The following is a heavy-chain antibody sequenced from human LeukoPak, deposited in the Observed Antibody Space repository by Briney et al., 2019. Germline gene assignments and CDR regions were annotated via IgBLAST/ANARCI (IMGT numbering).Heavy chain of an antibody. CDR3: ARDGGSYYFDY. V-gene: IGHV3-53*01. D-gene: IGHD1-26*01. Sequence: GGSLRLSCAASGFTVSSNYMSWVRQAPGKGLEWVSVIYSGGSTYYADSVKGRFTISRDNSKHTLYLQMNSLRAEDTAVYYCARDGGSYYFDYWGQGTLVTVSS. CDR2: IYSGGST. J-gene: IGHJ4*02. CDR1: GFTVSSNY.